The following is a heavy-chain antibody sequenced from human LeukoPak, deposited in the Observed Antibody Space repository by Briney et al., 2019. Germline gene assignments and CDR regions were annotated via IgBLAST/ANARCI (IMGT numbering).Heavy chain of an antibody. Sequence: GGSLRLSCAASGFTFSRYWMNWVRQAPGKGLEWVANIKQDGSEKYYVDSVKGRFTISRDNAKNSLYLQMNSLRAEDTAVYYCARDGYSYGFGYWGQGTLVTVSS. V-gene: IGHV3-7*03. CDR3: ARDGYSYGFGY. CDR1: GFTFSRYW. D-gene: IGHD5-18*01. CDR2: IKQDGSEK. J-gene: IGHJ4*02.